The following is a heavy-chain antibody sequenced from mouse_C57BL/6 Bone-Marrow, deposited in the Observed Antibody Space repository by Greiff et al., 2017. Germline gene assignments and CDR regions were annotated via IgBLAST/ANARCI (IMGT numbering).Heavy chain of an antibody. CDR1: GYTFTDYY. J-gene: IGHJ4*01. CDR3: AQGGSNYPYAMDY. CDR2: IYPGSGNT. Sequence: QVQLQQSGAELVRPGASVKLSCKASGYTFTDYYINWVKQRPGQGLEWIARIYPGSGNTYYNEKFKGKATLTAEKSSSTAYMQLSSLTSEDSAVYFCAQGGSNYPYAMDYWGQGTSVTVSS. V-gene: IGHV1-76*01. D-gene: IGHD2-5*01.